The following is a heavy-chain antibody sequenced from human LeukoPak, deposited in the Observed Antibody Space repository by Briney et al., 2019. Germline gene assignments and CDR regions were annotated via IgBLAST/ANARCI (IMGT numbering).Heavy chain of an antibody. Sequence: PGGSLRLSCAASGFTFSTYTMYWVRHPPGKRLEWVSIIGSSGGGIHYADSVKGRFTISRDNSKNALYLQMNNLRVEDTAVYYCAKNGVRTRLHLLPTGVDYWGQGTLVTVSS. V-gene: IGHV3-23*01. CDR2: IGSSGGGI. J-gene: IGHJ4*02. D-gene: IGHD1-14*01. CDR1: GFTFSTYT. CDR3: AKNGVRTRLHLLPTGVDY.